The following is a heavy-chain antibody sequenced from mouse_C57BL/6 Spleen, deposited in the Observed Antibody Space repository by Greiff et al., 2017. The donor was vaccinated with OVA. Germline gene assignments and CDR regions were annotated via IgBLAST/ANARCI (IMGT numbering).Heavy chain of an antibody. CDR3: ARDYYGSFWYFDV. V-gene: IGHV1-53*01. J-gene: IGHJ1*03. CDR2: INPSNGGT. CDR1: GYTFTSYW. D-gene: IGHD1-1*01. Sequence: VKLQQPGTELVKPGASVKLSCKASGYTFTSYWMHWVKQRPGQGLEWIGNINPSNGGTNYNEKFKSKATLTVDKSSSTAYMQLSSLTSEDSAVYYCARDYYGSFWYFDVWGTGTTVTVSS.